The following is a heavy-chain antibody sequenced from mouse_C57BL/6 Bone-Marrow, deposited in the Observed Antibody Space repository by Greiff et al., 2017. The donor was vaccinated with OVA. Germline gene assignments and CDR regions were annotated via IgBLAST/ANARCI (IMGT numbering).Heavy chain of an antibody. V-gene: IGHV1-82*01. CDR2: IYPGDGDT. J-gene: IGHJ1*03. CDR3: ARCYYGSVYWYFDV. CDR1: GYAFSSSW. D-gene: IGHD1-1*01. Sequence: VQLQQSGPELVKPGASVKISCKASGYAFSSSWMNWVKQRPGKVLEWIGRIYPGDGDTNYNGKFKGKATLTADKSSSTAYMQLSSLTSEDSAVYFCARCYYGSVYWYFDVWGTGTTVTVSS.